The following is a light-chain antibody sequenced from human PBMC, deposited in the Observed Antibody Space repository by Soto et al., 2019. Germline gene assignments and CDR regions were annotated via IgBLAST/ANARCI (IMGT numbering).Light chain of an antibody. Sequence: EIVLTQSPGTLSLSPGERATLSCRASQSVSSTSLAWYQQKPGQAPRLLLYGASNRATGIPDRFSGSGSGTDFTLTISRLEPEDFAVYYCQQYGSSPFTFGTGTKVDIK. CDR3: QQYGSSPFT. J-gene: IGKJ3*01. CDR2: GAS. V-gene: IGKV3-20*01. CDR1: QSVSSTS.